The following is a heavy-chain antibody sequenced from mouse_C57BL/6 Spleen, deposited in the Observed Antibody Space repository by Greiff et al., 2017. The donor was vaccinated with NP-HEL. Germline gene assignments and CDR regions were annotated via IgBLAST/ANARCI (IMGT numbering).Heavy chain of an antibody. V-gene: IGHV1-15*01. J-gene: IGHJ2*01. D-gene: IGHD4-1*01. CDR3: TRNWVY. Sequence: QVQLKQSGAELVRPGASVTLSCKASGYTFTDYEMHWVKQTPVHGLEWIGAIDPETGGTAYNQKFKGKAILAADKSSSTAYMELRSLTSEDSAVYYCTRNWVYWGQGTTLTVSS. CDR2: IDPETGGT. CDR1: GYTFTDYE.